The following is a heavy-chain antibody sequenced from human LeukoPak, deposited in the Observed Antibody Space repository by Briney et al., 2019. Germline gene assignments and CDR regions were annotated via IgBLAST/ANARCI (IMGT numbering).Heavy chain of an antibody. CDR2: LTDSGGTT. CDR3: AKKRDAFDI. J-gene: IGHJ3*02. V-gene: IGHV3-23*01. CDR1: GFTFGNYA. Sequence: GGSLRLSCVASGFTFGNYAMGWLRQAPGRRPEWVSSLTDSGGTTYYVDSVKGRFAISRDNSKNTLYLHMNSLRAEDTAVYYCAKKRDAFDIWGQGTVVAVSS. D-gene: IGHD5-24*01.